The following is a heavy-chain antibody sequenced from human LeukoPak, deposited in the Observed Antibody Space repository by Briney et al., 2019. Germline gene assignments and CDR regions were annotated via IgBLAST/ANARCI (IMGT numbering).Heavy chain of an antibody. CDR1: GFTFSSFA. CDR2: ISGNGYST. J-gene: IGHJ4*02. D-gene: IGHD5-12*01. V-gene: IGHV3-23*01. CDR3: VTARERRGYTGYDWNYFDH. Sequence: GGSLRLSCAASGFTFSSFALCWIRQAPGKGLEWVSSISGNGYSTYYAESVKGRFTVSRDNSKNTLYLQMSSLRVEDTAVYFCVTARERRGYTGYDWNYFDHWGQGSLVTVSS.